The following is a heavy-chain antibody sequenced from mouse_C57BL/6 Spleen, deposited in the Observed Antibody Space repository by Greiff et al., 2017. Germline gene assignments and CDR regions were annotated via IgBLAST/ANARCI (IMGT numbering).Heavy chain of an antibody. V-gene: IGHV7-4*01. CDR2: IRNKANGYTT. J-gene: IGHJ4*01. D-gene: IGHD2-3*01. CDR3: VKAFYDGYYIYAMDY. CDR1: GFTFTDYY. Sequence: EVMLVESGGGLVQPGASLRLSCAASGFTFTDYYMSWVRQPPGKAPEWLALIRNKANGYTTEYTASVKGRFTISRDNSQNILDLQMNTLRAEDSATYYCVKAFYDGYYIYAMDYWGQGTSVTVSS.